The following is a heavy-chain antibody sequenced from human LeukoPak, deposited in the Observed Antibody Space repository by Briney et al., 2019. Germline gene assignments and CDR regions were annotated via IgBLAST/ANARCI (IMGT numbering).Heavy chain of an antibody. CDR1: AGSISSYY. D-gene: IGHD3-10*01. Sequence: SETLSFTCTVSAGSISSYYWSRLRQSPVRGLVWIVYTDYSGSTKHNPSLTSQVSISVDTSQSQLSLRLSSVTAADTAVYYCARVRLVLAGGFFIFDYWGQGTLVTVSS. CDR2: TDYSGST. J-gene: IGHJ4*02. V-gene: IGHV4-59*08. CDR3: ARVRLVLAGGFFIFDY.